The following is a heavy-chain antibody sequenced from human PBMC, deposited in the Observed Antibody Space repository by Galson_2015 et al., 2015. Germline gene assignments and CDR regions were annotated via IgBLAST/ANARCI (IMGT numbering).Heavy chain of an antibody. Sequence: SVKVSCKASGGTFSSYAISWVRQAPGQGLEWMGGIIPIFGTANYAQKFQGRVTITADESTSTAYMELSSLRSEDTAVYYCAREGHDYRNHLGTDVSGKATTVTVSS. CDR1: GGTFSSYA. CDR3: AREGHDYRNHLGTDV. J-gene: IGHJ6*04. V-gene: IGHV1-69*13. CDR2: IIPIFGTA. D-gene: IGHD4-11*01.